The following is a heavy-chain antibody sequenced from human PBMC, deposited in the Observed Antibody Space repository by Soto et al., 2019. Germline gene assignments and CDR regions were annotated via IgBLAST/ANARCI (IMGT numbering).Heavy chain of an antibody. D-gene: IGHD3-9*01. Sequence: SVKVSCKASGGTFSSYAISWVRQAPGQGLEWMGGIIPIFGTANYAQKFQGRVTITADKSTSTAYMELSSLRSEDTAVYYCARDQWDYDILTGYHGWFDTWGQGTLVTVSS. J-gene: IGHJ5*02. CDR3: ARDQWDYDILTGYHGWFDT. CDR2: IIPIFGTA. V-gene: IGHV1-69*06. CDR1: GGTFSSYA.